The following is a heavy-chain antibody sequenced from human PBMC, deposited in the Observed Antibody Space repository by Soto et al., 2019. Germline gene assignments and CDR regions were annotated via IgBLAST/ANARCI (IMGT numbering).Heavy chain of an antibody. CDR1: GYTFTSYG. Sequence: ASVKVSCKASGYTFTSYGINWVRQAPGQGLEWMGWISAYNGNTNYAQKLQGRVTMTTDTSTSTAYMELRSLRSDDTAVYYCAREGQYSSGWYGYYFDYWGQGTLVTVSS. CDR2: ISAYNGNT. CDR3: AREGQYSSGWYGYYFDY. J-gene: IGHJ4*02. D-gene: IGHD6-19*01. V-gene: IGHV1-18*01.